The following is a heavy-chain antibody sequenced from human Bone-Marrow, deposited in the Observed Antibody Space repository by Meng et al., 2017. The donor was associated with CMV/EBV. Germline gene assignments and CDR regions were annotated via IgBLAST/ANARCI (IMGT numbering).Heavy chain of an antibody. CDR1: GFSFRNYA. D-gene: IGHD6-13*01. J-gene: IGHJ2*01. CDR3: AKAPAAAAKYWYFDL. CDR2: ISGSGATT. V-gene: IGHV3-23*01. Sequence: SGFSFRNYAMSWVRQAPGKGLESVSAISGSGATTDYADSVMGRFTISRDNSKNTLYLQMNRLRAEDTAVYFCAKAPAAAAKYWYFDLWGRGTLVTVSS.